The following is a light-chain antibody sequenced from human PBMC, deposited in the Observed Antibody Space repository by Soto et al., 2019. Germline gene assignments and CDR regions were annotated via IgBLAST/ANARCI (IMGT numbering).Light chain of an antibody. V-gene: IGLV2-14*01. Sequence: QSVLTQPASVSGSPGQAITISCTGTSSDVGGYTYVSWYQQHPGKAPKFIIYDVSNRPSGVSNRFSGSKSGNTASLTISGLQAEDEADYYCSLYTTSNTRQIVFGTGTKVTVL. J-gene: IGLJ1*01. CDR1: SSDVGGYTY. CDR3: SLYTTSNTRQIV. CDR2: DVS.